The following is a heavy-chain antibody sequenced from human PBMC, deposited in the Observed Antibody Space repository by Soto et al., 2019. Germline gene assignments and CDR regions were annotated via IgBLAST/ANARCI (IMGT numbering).Heavy chain of an antibody. D-gene: IGHD2-8*02. CDR1: GGSISGSY. CDR3: GRSVEVTGAHIDY. CDR2: VYYTGST. J-gene: IGHJ4*02. Sequence: SETLSLTCSVSGGSISGSYWSWIRQSPGKGLEWLGYVYYTGSTNYSPSLRSRVSISVDTSKNEFSLRLSSVTAADTAVYFCGRSVEVTGAHIDYWGKGNQVTVSS. V-gene: IGHV4-59*01.